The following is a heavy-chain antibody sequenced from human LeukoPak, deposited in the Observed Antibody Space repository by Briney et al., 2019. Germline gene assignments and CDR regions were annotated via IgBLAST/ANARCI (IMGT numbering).Heavy chain of an antibody. D-gene: IGHD1-14*01. CDR2: ISYDGSKK. CDR1: GFTFSSYA. CDR3: AKSPTPRLVQPPDC. J-gene: IGHJ4*02. V-gene: IGHV3-30*04. Sequence: GGSLRLSCAASGFTFSSYAMHWVRQAPGKGLEWVALISYDGSKKYYADSVKGRFTISRDNSKNTLYVQRNILKNEDTAVYYFAKSPTPRLVQPPDCWGQGTLVTDS.